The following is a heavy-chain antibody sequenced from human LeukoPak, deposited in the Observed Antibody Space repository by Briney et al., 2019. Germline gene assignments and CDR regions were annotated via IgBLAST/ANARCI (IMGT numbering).Heavy chain of an antibody. CDR2: ISAYNGNT. Sequence: ASVKVSCKASGGTFSSYAISWVRQAPGQGLEWMGWISAYNGNTNYAQKLQGRVTMTTDTSTSTAYMELRSLRSDDTAVYYCAGGSGFPQEMRQPIDYWGQGTLVTVSS. CDR1: GGTFSSYA. V-gene: IGHV1-18*01. CDR3: AGGSGFPQEMRQPIDY. D-gene: IGHD3-3*01. J-gene: IGHJ4*02.